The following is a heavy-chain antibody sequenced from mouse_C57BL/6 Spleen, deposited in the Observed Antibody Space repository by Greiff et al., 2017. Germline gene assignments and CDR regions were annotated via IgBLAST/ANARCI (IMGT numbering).Heavy chain of an antibody. CDR3: AYPALPTSAWFAY. D-gene: IGHD1-1*01. J-gene: IGHJ3*01. Sequence: VQLQQSGAELVKPGASVKLSCTASGFNIKDYYMHWVKQRTEQGLEWIGRIDPEDGETKYAPKFQGKATITADTSSNTAYLQLSSLTSEDTAVYDCAYPALPTSAWFAYWGQGTLVTVSA. CDR2: IDPEDGET. V-gene: IGHV14-2*01. CDR1: GFNIKDYY.